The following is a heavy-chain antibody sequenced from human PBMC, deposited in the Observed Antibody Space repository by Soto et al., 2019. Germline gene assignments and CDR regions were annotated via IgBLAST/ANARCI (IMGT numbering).Heavy chain of an antibody. V-gene: IGHV5-51*01. CDR3: ARRKASSTTSLSFRAGFDY. CDR2: IYPGDSDT. CDR1: GYSFTNYW. D-gene: IGHD2-2*01. Sequence: PGESLKISCNGSGYSFTNYWIGWVRQMPGKGLEWMGLIYPGDSDTGYSPSFEGQVTISADKSISTAYLQWSGLKASDTAMYYCARRKASSTTSLSFRAGFDYWGQGTLVTVSS. J-gene: IGHJ4*02.